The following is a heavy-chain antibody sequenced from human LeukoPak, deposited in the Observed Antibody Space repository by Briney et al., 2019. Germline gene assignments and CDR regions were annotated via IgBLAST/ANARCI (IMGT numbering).Heavy chain of an antibody. Sequence: GRSLRLSCAASGFTFSSYAMHWVRQAPGKGLEWVAVISYDRSNKYYADSVKGRFTISRDNSKNTLYLQMSSLRAEDTAVYYCAKQWELLTYFDYWGQGTLVTVSS. D-gene: IGHD1-26*01. CDR2: ISYDRSNK. CDR3: AKQWELLTYFDY. V-gene: IGHV3-30-3*01. CDR1: GFTFSSYA. J-gene: IGHJ4*02.